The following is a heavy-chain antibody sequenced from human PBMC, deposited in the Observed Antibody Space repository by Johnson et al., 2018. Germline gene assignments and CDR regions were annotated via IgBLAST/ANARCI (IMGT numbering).Heavy chain of an antibody. V-gene: IGHV3-21*01. CDR3: AREYYYDSSGYYYNFQH. D-gene: IGHD3-22*01. CDR2: ISSSSSYI. Sequence: EVQLLESGGGLVKPGGSLRLSCAASGFTFSSYSMNWVRQAPGKGLEWVSSISSSSSYIYYADSVKGRFTISRDNAKNSLYLQMNSLRAEDTAVYYCAREYYYDSSGYYYNFQHWGQGTLVTVSS. CDR1: GFTFSSYS. J-gene: IGHJ1*01.